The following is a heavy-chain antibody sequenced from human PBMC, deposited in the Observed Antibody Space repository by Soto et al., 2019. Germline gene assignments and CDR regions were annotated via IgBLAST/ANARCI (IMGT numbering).Heavy chain of an antibody. CDR3: ARSHLRRYYYGSGSPPGYGMDV. V-gene: IGHV1-69*01. CDR2: IIPIFGTA. Sequence: QVQLVQSGAEVKKPGSSVKVSCKASGGTFSSYAISWVRQAPGQGLEWIGGIIPIFGTANYAQKFQGRVTITADESTSTAYMELSSLRSEDTAVYYCARSHLRRYYYGSGSPPGYGMDVWGQGTTVTVSS. J-gene: IGHJ6*02. CDR1: GGTFSSYA. D-gene: IGHD3-10*01.